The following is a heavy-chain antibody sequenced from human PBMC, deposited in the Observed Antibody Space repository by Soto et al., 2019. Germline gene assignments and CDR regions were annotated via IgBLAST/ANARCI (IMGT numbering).Heavy chain of an antibody. J-gene: IGHJ4*02. CDR2: INEDGRSI. D-gene: IGHD3-10*01. CDR3: TRDIGGWGAY. Sequence: EVQLVESGGGLVQPGGSLRLSCAASGFTFSNFWMHWVRQVPGKGLMWVSRINEDGRSINYAESVKGRFTSSRDNARDTRDLEMNSLRAEDTAIYYCTRDIGGWGAYWGQGALVPVSS. V-gene: IGHV3-74*01. CDR1: GFTFSNFW.